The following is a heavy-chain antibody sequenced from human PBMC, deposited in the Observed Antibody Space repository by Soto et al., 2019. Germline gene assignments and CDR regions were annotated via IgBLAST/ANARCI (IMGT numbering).Heavy chain of an antibody. V-gene: IGHV1-46*03. CDR2: INPSGGST. Sequence: ASVKVSCKATGYTFTSYYMHWVRQAPGQGLEWMGIINPSGGSTSYAQKFQGRVTMTRDTSTSTVYMELSSLRSEDTAVYYCARDDYMKHEQDSAFDFCSQRTTVPVSS. CDR1: GYTFTSYY. CDR3: ARDDYMKHEQDSAFDF. J-gene: IGHJ3*01. D-gene: IGHD3-16*01.